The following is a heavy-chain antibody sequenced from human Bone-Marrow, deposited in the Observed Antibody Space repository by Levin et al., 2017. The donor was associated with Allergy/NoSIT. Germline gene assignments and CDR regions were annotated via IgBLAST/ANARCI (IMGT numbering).Heavy chain of an antibody. D-gene: IGHD6-6*01. CDR3: AKDGGIAARLIDN. Sequence: PGGSLRLSCAASGFTFNSYAMSWVRQAPGKGLEWVSAINSGGGSTYYADSVKGRFTISRDNSMNTLYLQMNSLRAEDTALYYCAKDGGIAARLIDNWGQGTLVTVSS. V-gene: IGHV3-23*01. J-gene: IGHJ4*02. CDR1: GFTFNSYA. CDR2: INSGGGST.